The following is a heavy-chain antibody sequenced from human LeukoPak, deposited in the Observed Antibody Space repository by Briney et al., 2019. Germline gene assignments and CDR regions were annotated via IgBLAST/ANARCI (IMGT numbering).Heavy chain of an antibody. J-gene: IGHJ4*02. CDR3: ARDRQQQLVFDY. V-gene: IGHV3-66*01. D-gene: IGHD6-13*01. CDR1: GFTVSSNY. CDR2: IYSGGST. Sequence: PGGSLRLSCAASGFTVSSNYMSWVRQAPGKGLEWVSAIYSGGSTYYADSVKGRFTISRDNSKNTLYLQMNSLRAEDTAVYYCARDRQQQLVFDYWGQGTLVTVSS.